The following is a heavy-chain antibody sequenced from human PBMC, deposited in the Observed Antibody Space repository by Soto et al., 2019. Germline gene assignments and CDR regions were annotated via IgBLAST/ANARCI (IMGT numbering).Heavy chain of an antibody. CDR1: GGTFSSYA. Sequence: SVKVSCKASGGTFSSYAISWVRQAPGQGLEWMGGIIPIFGTANYAQKSQGRVTITADKSTSTAYMELSSLRSEDTAVYYCATTPGYCSSTSCYPTNYYYYGMDVWGQGTTATVSS. V-gene: IGHV1-69*06. CDR3: ATTPGYCSSTSCYPTNYYYYGMDV. CDR2: IIPIFGTA. J-gene: IGHJ6*02. D-gene: IGHD2-2*01.